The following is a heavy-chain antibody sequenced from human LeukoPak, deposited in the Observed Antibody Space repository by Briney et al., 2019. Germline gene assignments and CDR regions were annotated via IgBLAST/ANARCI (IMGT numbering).Heavy chain of an antibody. D-gene: IGHD3-22*01. CDR2: ITPSGGTL. Sequence: GGSLRLSCASSGFTFSDYYMGWIRQAPGKGLEWVSYITPSGGTLYYADSVKGRFTISRDNAKRSLYLQMNSLRAEDTAVYFCAKRGVVIRVILVGFHKEAYYFDSWGQGALVTVSS. CDR3: AKRGVVIRVILVGFHKEAYYFDS. CDR1: GFTFSDYY. V-gene: IGHV3-11*01. J-gene: IGHJ4*02.